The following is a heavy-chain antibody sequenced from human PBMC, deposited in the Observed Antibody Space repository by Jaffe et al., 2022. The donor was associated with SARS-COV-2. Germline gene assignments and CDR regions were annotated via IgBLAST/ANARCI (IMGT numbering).Heavy chain of an antibody. Sequence: EVQLVESGGGLVQPGGSLRLSCAASGFTFSSYEMNWVRQAPGKGLEWVSYISSSGSTIYYADSVKGRFTISRDNAKNSLYLQMNSLRAEDTAVYYCARCGPTSLFDIWGQGTMVTVSS. CDR1: GFTFSSYE. CDR2: ISSSGSTI. V-gene: IGHV3-48*03. D-gene: IGHD6-25*01. CDR3: ARCGPTSLFDI. J-gene: IGHJ3*02.